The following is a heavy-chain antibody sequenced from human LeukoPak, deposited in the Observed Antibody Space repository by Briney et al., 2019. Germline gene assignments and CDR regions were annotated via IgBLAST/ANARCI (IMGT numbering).Heavy chain of an antibody. CDR1: GFTFSSYH. J-gene: IGHJ4*02. V-gene: IGHV3-21*01. CDR2: IRSSGSYI. Sequence: SGGSLRLSCEVSGFTFSSYHMNWVRQAPGKGLEWVSSIRSSGSYIYYADSLTGRFTISRDNAKNSLYLQMNSLRAEDTAMYYCARRATTERGHSYGLDFWGQGTLVTVSS. D-gene: IGHD5-18*01. CDR3: ARRATTERGHSYGLDF.